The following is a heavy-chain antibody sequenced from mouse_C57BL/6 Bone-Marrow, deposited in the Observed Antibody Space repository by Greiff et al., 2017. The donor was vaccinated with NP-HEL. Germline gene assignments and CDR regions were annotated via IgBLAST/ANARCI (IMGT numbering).Heavy chain of an antibody. Sequence: QVQLQQPGAELVKPGASVKMSCKASGYTFTSYWITWVKQRPGQGLEWIGDIYPGSGSTNYNEKFKSKATLTVDTTSSTAYMQLSSLTSEDSAVYYCARTPLYFAWFAYWGQGTLVTVSA. CDR2: IYPGSGST. D-gene: IGHD2-3*01. J-gene: IGHJ3*01. CDR3: ARTPLYFAWFAY. V-gene: IGHV1-55*01. CDR1: GYTFTSYW.